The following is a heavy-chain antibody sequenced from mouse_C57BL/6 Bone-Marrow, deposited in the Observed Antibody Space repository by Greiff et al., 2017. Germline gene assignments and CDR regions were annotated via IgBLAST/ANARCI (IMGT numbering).Heavy chain of an antibody. D-gene: IGHD4-1*01. V-gene: IGHV10-1*01. CDR2: IRSKSNNYAT. Sequence: EVKVVESGGGLVQPKGSLKLSCAASGFSFNTYAMNWVRQAPGKGLEWVARIRSKSNNYATYYAGSVKDRFTISRDDSESMLYLHMTNLKTEDTAMYYCLRHLGWGFAYWGQGTLVTVSA. CDR3: LRHLGWGFAY. J-gene: IGHJ3*01. CDR1: GFSFNTYA.